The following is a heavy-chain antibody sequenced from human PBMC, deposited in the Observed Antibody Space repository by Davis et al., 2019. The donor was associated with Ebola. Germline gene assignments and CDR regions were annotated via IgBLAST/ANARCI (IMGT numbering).Heavy chain of an antibody. V-gene: IGHV3-30-3*01. Sequence: GESLKISCAASGFTFSSYAMHWVRQAPGKGLEWVAVISYDGSNKYYAGSVKGRFTISRDNSKNTLYLQMNSLRAEDTAVYYCARIAVAGSFDYWGQGTLVTVSS. J-gene: IGHJ4*02. CDR2: ISYDGSNK. CDR3: ARIAVAGSFDY. CDR1: GFTFSSYA. D-gene: IGHD6-19*01.